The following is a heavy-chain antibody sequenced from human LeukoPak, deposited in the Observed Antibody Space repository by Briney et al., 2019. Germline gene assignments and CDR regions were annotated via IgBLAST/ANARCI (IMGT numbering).Heavy chain of an antibody. V-gene: IGHV3-7*01. D-gene: IGHD5-12*01. CDR1: GFTFTTYW. CDR3: ARDVSGYDPGRFDY. J-gene: IGHJ4*02. Sequence: GESLRLSCAASGFTFTTYWMSWVRQAPGKGLEWVANIKQDGTEKYYVDSVKGRFTISRDNAKNSLYLQMNSLRAEDTAVYYCARDVSGYDPGRFDYWGQGSLVTVSS. CDR2: IKQDGTEK.